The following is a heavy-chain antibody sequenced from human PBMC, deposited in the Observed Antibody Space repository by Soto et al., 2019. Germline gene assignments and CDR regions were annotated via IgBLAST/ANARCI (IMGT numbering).Heavy chain of an antibody. J-gene: IGHJ6*02. Sequence: QLQESGPGLLKPSQTLSLTCSVSGAAVSGGGQYWNWVRQLPGKGLEWIGNIYYIGSPDYNPSLKSRVTISLDTSKNQFSLKLISVTAADTAVYYCARERVLGDGGGFDVWGQGTTVSVFS. CDR3: ARERVLGDGGGFDV. D-gene: IGHD3-16*01. CDR2: IYYIGSP. V-gene: IGHV4-31*03. CDR1: GAAVSGGGQY.